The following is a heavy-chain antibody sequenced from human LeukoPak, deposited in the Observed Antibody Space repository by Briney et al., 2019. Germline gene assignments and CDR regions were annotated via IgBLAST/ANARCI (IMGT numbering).Heavy chain of an antibody. Sequence: PSETLSLTCTVSGGSISSYYWSWIRQPPGKGLEWIGYIYYSGSINYNPSLKSRVTISVDTSKNQFSLKLSSVTAADTAVYYCARSLWEPDVWGQGTTVTVSS. CDR2: IYYSGSI. D-gene: IGHD1-26*01. V-gene: IGHV4-59*01. CDR1: GGSISSYY. J-gene: IGHJ6*02. CDR3: ARSLWEPDV.